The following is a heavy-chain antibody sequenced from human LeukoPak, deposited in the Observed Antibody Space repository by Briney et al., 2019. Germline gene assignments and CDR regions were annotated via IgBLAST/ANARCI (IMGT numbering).Heavy chain of an antibody. Sequence: PETLSLTCTVSGGSISSYYWSWIRQAPGKGLEWIGYIYHSGGTNYNPSLKNRVTISVDTSKKQFSLRLSSVTAADTAVYYCARVNGDHLDYWGQGTLVTVSS. V-gene: IGHV4-59*01. CDR1: GGSISSYY. CDR2: IYHSGGT. CDR3: ARVNGDHLDY. D-gene: IGHD4-17*01. J-gene: IGHJ4*02.